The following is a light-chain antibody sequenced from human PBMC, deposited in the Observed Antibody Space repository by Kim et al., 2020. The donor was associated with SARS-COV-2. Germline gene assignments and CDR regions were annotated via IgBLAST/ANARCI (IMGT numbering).Light chain of an antibody. J-gene: IGKJ1*01. V-gene: IGKV3-20*01. CDR3: QQHGTT. Sequence: LALSPGERATLPCRASQSIPSGQLAWYQQRPGQAPRLLIYGTSSRATGIPDRFSGSGSGTDFTLTIARLEPEDFAVYYCQQHGTTFGQGTKVDIK. CDR1: QSIPSGQ. CDR2: GTS.